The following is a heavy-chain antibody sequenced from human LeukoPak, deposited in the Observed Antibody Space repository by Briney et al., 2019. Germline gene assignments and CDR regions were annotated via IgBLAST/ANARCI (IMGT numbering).Heavy chain of an antibody. CDR2: IYPGDSDT. CDR1: GFSFSAYW. CDR3: ARQGGSGWYAQDDAFDI. V-gene: IGHV5-51*01. J-gene: IGHJ3*02. D-gene: IGHD6-19*01. Sequence: GESLKISCKISGFSFSAYWIAWVRQMPGKGLEWMGIIYPGDSDTRYSPSFQGQVTISADKSISTAYLQWSSLKASDTAMYYCARQGGSGWYAQDDAFDIWGQGTMVTVSS.